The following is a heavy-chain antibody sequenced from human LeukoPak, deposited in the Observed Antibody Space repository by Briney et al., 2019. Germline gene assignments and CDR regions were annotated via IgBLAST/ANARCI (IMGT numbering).Heavy chain of an antibody. CDR1: GYSIRSGYY. D-gene: IGHD6-19*01. Sequence: SETLSLTCTVSGYSIRSGYYWAWIRQPPGKGLEWIGSGDYSGGTYYNPSLESRVAISADMSKNQFSLKLTSVTGADTAVYYCAGERGEEYSSGWYKRNYFDNWGQGIRVTVST. V-gene: IGHV4-38-2*02. CDR2: GDYSGGT. J-gene: IGHJ4*02. CDR3: AGERGEEYSSGWYKRNYFDN.